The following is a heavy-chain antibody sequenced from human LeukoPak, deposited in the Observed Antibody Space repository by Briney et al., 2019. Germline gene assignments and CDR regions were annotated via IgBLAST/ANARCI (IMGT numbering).Heavy chain of an antibody. D-gene: IGHD6-6*01. CDR3: ARGKRGGRGSSVRSYYFDY. CDR2: IYYSGST. Sequence: SETLSLTCTVSGGSISSGGYYWSWIRQHPGKGLEWIGYIYYSGSTYYNPSLKSRVTISVDTSKNQFSLKLSSVTAADTAVYYCARGKRGGRGSSVRSYYFDYWGQGTLVTVSS. V-gene: IGHV4-31*03. CDR1: GGSISSGGYY. J-gene: IGHJ4*02.